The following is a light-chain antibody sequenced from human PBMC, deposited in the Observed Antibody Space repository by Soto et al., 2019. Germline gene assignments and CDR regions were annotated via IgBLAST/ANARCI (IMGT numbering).Light chain of an antibody. CDR1: SSDIGGYTY. J-gene: IGLJ1*01. Sequence: QSVLTQPASVSGSPGQSITISCTGTSSDIGGYTYVSWYQQHPGKAPKLMIYDVSNRPSGVSDRFSGSKSGNTASLTISGLQAEDEDDYYCSSYTGSSTLDVFGTGTKLTVL. V-gene: IGLV2-14*03. CDR2: DVS. CDR3: SSYTGSSTLDV.